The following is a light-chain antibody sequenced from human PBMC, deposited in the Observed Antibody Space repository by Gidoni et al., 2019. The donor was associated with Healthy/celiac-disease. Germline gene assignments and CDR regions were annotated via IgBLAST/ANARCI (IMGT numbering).Light chain of an antibody. V-gene: IGKV3-11*01. CDR2: DAS. CDR1: QSVISY. CDR3: QQRSNWPSGS. Sequence: EIVLTQSPATLSLSPGERATISCRASQSVISYLAWYQQKPGQAPRLLIYDASNRATGIQARFSGSGSGTDFTLTISSLETEDVAVYYCQQRSNWPSGSFGQGTKLEIK. J-gene: IGKJ2*04.